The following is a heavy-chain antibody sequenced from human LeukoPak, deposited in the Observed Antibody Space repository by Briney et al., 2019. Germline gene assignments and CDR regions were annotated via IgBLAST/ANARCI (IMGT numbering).Heavy chain of an antibody. V-gene: IGHV4-39*07. D-gene: IGHD5-18*01. CDR3: ASFGMDTAMVSGADWFDP. CDR1: GGSISSSDYY. J-gene: IGHJ5*02. CDR2: IYHSGRT. Sequence: SETLSLTCTVSGGSISSSDYYWGWIRQPPGKGLEWIGSIYHSGRTHYNPSLKSRVTITGDTSKNRFSLKLSSLAAADTAVYYCASFGMDTAMVSGADWFDPWGQGTLVTVSS.